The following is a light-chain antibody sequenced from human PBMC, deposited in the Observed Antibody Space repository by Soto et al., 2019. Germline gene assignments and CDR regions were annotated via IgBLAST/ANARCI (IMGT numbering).Light chain of an antibody. CDR3: QQYNNPPPCT. J-gene: IGKJ1*01. CDR2: GAS. Sequence: EIVMTQSPATLSVSPGERATLSCRASQSVSSNLAWYQQKPGQAPRLLIYGASTRATGIPARFSGSGSGTEFTLTTSGPPSEDFAVYYCQQYNNPPPCTFGRGP. V-gene: IGKV3-15*01. CDR1: QSVSSN.